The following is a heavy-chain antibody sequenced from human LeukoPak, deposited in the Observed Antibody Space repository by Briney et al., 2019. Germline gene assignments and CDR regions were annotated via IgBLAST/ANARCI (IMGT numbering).Heavy chain of an antibody. Sequence: SETLSLTCTVSGGSISSSSYYWGWIRQPPGTGLEWIGSIYYSGSTYYNPSLKSRVTISVDTSKNQFSLKLSPVTAADTAVYYCARGKFTVTKSRRTTGPGKGCMDVWGKGTTVTVSS. CDR2: IYYSGST. V-gene: IGHV4-39*01. CDR1: GGSISSSSYY. D-gene: IGHD4-17*01. J-gene: IGHJ6*03. CDR3: ARGKFTVTKSRRTTGPGKGCMDV.